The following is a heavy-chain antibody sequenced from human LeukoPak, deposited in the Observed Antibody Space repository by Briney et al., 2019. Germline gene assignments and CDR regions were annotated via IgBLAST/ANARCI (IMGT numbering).Heavy chain of an antibody. CDR3: ARQAATAYDYFDY. J-gene: IGHJ4*02. Sequence: GESLKISCQGSGYSFSTYWIGWVSQMPGKGLEWMGIIYPGDSDTRYNPSFQGHVTISADKSISTAYLQWSTLQASDTAMYYCARQAATAYDYFDYWGQGTLVTVSS. V-gene: IGHV5-51*01. CDR2: IYPGDSDT. CDR1: GYSFSTYW. D-gene: IGHD1-1*01.